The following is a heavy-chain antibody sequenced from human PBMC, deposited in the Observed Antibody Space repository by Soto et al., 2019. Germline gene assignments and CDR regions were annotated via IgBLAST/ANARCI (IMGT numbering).Heavy chain of an antibody. Sequence: SVKVSCKASGGTFSSYTISWVRQAPGQGLEWMGRIIPILGIANYAQKFQGRVTITADKSTSTAYMELSSLRSEDTAVYYCASGLVAKMAVNAFDIWGQGTMVTVSS. CDR3: ASGLVAKMAVNAFDI. CDR2: IIPILGIA. J-gene: IGHJ3*02. V-gene: IGHV1-69*02. D-gene: IGHD5-12*01. CDR1: GGTFSSYT.